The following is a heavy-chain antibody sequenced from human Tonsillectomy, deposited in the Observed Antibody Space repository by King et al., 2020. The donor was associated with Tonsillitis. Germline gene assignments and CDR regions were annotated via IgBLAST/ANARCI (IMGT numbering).Heavy chain of an antibody. CDR3: ARGGRSLVSHFDY. J-gene: IGHJ4*02. Sequence: VQLVESGGGVVQPGRSLRLSCAASGFTFSSYAMHWVRQAPGKGLEWVAVISYDGSNKYYADSVKGRFTISRDNSKNTLYLQMNSLRAEDTAVYYCARGGRSLVSHFDYWGQGTLVTVSS. V-gene: IGHV3-30-3*01. CDR1: GFTFSSYA. CDR2: ISYDGSNK. D-gene: IGHD6-13*01.